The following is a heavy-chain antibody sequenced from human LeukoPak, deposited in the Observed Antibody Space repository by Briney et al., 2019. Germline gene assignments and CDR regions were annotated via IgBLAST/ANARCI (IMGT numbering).Heavy chain of an antibody. Sequence: PSETLSLTCAVYGGSFSGYYWSWIRQPPGKGLEWIGEINHSGSTYYNPSLKSRVTISVDTSKNQFSLKLSSVTAADTAVYYCAALPPRGYGAKQGLGAFDIWGQGTMVTVSS. V-gene: IGHV4-34*01. CDR3: AALPPRGYGAKQGLGAFDI. D-gene: IGHD4-17*01. CDR1: GGSFSGYY. CDR2: INHSGST. J-gene: IGHJ3*02.